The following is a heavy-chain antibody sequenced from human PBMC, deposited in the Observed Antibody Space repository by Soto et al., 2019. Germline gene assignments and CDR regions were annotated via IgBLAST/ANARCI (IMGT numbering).Heavy chain of an antibody. CDR2: ISAYNGNT. CDR3: SRDPAPPDY. V-gene: IGHV1-18*01. CDR1: GYTFASYA. J-gene: IGHJ4*02. Sequence: QVQLVQSGAEVKKPGASVKVSCKASGYTFASYAISWMRQAPGQGLEWMGWISAYNGNTNYAQKLQGRVTMTTDTSTSTAHMELRSLRSDDTAVYHCSRDPAPPDYWGQGPLVTVSS.